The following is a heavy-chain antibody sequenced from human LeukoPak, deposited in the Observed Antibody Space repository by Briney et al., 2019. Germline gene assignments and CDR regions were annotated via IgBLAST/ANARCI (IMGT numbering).Heavy chain of an antibody. CDR1: GDSVSSNSVV. CDR2: TYYRSKWYN. V-gene: IGHV6-1*01. J-gene: IGHJ4*02. D-gene: IGHD4-23*01. Sequence: SQTLSLTCVISGDSVSSNSVVWNWIRQSPSRGLEWLGRTYYRSKWYNDYAVSVKSRITINPDTSKNQISLQLNSMTPEDTAVYYCARGVYGGETSFDYWGQGTLVTVSS. CDR3: ARGVYGGETSFDY.